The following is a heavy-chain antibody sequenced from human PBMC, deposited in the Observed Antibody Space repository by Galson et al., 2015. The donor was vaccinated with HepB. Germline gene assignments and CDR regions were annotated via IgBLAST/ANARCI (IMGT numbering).Heavy chain of an antibody. CDR1: GFAFNIYT. Sequence: SLRLSCAASGFAFNIYTMHWVRQAPGKGLDWVAVISYDGNHTFYSDSVKGRFTISRDNSRNTYYLEMNNLRPDDTAVYYCARPLAGLAADGHYFDTWGQRTLVTASS. V-gene: IGHV3-30-3*01. D-gene: IGHD6-13*01. J-gene: IGHJ4*02. CDR3: ARPLAGLAADGHYFDT. CDR2: ISYDGNHT.